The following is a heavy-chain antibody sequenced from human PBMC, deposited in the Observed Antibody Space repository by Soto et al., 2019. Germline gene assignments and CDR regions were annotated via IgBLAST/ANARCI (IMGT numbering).Heavy chain of an antibody. CDR3: ARPWGHYYYYYYMDV. Sequence: EVQLVESGGGLVKPGGSLRLSCAASGFTFSSYSMNWVRQVPGKGLEWVSSISSSSSYIYYADSVKGRFTISRDNAKNSLYLQMNSLRAEDTAVYYCARPWGHYYYYYYMDVWGKGTTVTVSS. V-gene: IGHV3-21*01. D-gene: IGHD7-27*01. CDR2: ISSSSSYI. J-gene: IGHJ6*03. CDR1: GFTFSSYS.